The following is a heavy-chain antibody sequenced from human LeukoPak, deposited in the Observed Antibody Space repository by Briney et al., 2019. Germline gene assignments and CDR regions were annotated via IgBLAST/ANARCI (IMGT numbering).Heavy chain of an antibody. V-gene: IGHV1-69*05. CDR2: IIPIFGTA. Sequence: SVKVSCKASGGTFSSYAISWLRQAPGQGLEWMGGIIPIFGTANYAQKFQGRVTITTDESTSTAYMELSSLRSEDTAVYYCARDPEYSSSSGDGDYWGQGTLVTVSS. CDR1: GGTFSSYA. J-gene: IGHJ4*02. D-gene: IGHD6-6*01. CDR3: ARDPEYSSSSGDGDY.